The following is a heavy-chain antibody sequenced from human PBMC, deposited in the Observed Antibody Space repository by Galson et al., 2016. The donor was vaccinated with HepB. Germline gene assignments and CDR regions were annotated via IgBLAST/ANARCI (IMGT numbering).Heavy chain of an antibody. D-gene: IGHD6-13*01. J-gene: IGHJ3*02. CDR1: GFTFGDHY. CDR3: ARGSSNWPAGAFDI. V-gene: IGHV4-34*01. CDR2: INHSGGT. Sequence: LRLSCAGAGFTFGDHYIHWIRQPPGKGLDWIGEINHSGGTNHNPSLKSRVTISVDTSKNQFSLKLKSVNAADTVVYYCARGSSNWPAGAFDIWGPGTVLTVSS.